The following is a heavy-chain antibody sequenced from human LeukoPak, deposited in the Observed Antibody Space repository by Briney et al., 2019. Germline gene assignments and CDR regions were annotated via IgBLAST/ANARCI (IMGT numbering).Heavy chain of an antibody. CDR3: ARRSGGFDL. CDR1: GFTFGSYT. D-gene: IGHD6-19*01. CDR2: ISGSGGST. V-gene: IGHV3-23*01. Sequence: PGGSLRLSCAASGFTFGSYTMNWVRQAPGKGLEWVSAISGSGGSTYYADSVKGRFSISRENSKNTLYLQMSSLSSEDTAVYYCARRSGGFDLWGQGTLVTVSS. J-gene: IGHJ4*02.